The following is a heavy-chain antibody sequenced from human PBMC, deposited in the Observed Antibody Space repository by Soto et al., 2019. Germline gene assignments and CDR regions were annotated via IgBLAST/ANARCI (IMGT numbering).Heavy chain of an antibody. D-gene: IGHD3-10*01. CDR3: AKDSGFRGFGESALDY. V-gene: IGHV3-30*18. Sequence: QVQLVESGGGVVQPGRSLRLSCAASGFTFSSYGMHWVRQAPGKGLEWVAVISYDGSNKYYADSVKGRFTISRDNSKNTMYRQMNSLRAEDTAVYYCAKDSGFRGFGESALDYWGQGTLVTVSS. J-gene: IGHJ4*02. CDR1: GFTFSSYG. CDR2: ISYDGSNK.